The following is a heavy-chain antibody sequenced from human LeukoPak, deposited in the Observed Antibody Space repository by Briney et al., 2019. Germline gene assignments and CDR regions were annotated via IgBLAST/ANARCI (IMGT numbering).Heavy chain of an antibody. CDR1: GGSFSGYY. CDR3: ARGSTFDP. Sequence: SETLSLTCAVYGGSFSGYYWSWIRQPPGKGLEWIGEINHSGSTNYNPSLKSRVTISVDTSKNQFSLKLSSVTAADTAVYYCARGSTFDPWGQGALVTVSS. CDR2: INHSGST. J-gene: IGHJ5*02. V-gene: IGHV4-34*01.